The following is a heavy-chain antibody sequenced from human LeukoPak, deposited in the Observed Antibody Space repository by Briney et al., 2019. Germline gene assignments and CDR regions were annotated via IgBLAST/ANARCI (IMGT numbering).Heavy chain of an antibody. D-gene: IGHD1-1*01. CDR1: GGSISSYY. V-gene: IGHV4-59*01. Sequence: PSETLSLTCTVSGGSISSYYWSWIRQPPGKGLEWIGYIYYTGSTKFNPSLKSRVTISVDMSDNQFSLKLSSVTAADTAVYYCARVDNSESYWDFDLWGPGTLVTFSS. J-gene: IGHJ2*01. CDR3: ARVDNSESYWDFDL. CDR2: IYYTGST.